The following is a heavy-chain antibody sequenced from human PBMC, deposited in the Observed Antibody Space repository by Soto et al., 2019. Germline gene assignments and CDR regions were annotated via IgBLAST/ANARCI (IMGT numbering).Heavy chain of an antibody. CDR3: AREGNHGDYYNWFDP. CDR2: IYYSGST. D-gene: IGHD4-17*01. CDR1: GGSISSYY. Sequence: PSETLSLTCTVSGGSISSYYWSWIRQPPGKGLEWIGYIYYSGSTNYSPSLKSRVTISVDTSKNQFSLKLSSVTAADTAVYYCAREGNHGDYYNWFDPWGQGTLVTVS. V-gene: IGHV4-59*01. J-gene: IGHJ5*02.